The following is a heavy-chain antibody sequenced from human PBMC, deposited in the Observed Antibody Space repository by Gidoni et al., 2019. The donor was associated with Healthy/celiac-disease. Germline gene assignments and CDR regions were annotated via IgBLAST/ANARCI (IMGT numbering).Heavy chain of an antibody. D-gene: IGHD6-13*01. Sequence: YNPSLKSRVTISVDTSKNQFSLKLSSVTAADPAVYYCARPSIAAGSRFAFDIWGQGTMVTVSS. CDR3: ARPSIAAGSRFAFDI. V-gene: IGHV4-39*01. J-gene: IGHJ3*02.